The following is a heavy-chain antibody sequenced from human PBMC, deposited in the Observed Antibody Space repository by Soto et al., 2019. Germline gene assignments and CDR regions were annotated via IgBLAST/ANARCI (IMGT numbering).Heavy chain of an antibody. J-gene: IGHJ4*02. CDR3: ARLWIQLWLFDY. V-gene: IGHV4-39*01. CDR1: GGSISSSSYY. D-gene: IGHD5-18*01. Sequence: SETLSLTCTVSGGSISSSSYYWGWIRQPPGKGLEWIGSIYYSGSTYYNPSLKSRVTISVDTSKNQFSLKLSSVTAADTAVYYCARLWIQLWLFDYWGQGTLVTVSS. CDR2: IYYSGST.